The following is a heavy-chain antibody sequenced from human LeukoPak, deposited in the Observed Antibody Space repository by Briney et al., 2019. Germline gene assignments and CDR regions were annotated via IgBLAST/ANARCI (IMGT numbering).Heavy chain of an antibody. V-gene: IGHV3-49*04. J-gene: IGHJ4*02. CDR2: IRSKAYGGTT. CDR1: GFTFGDYA. D-gene: IGHD5-24*01. Sequence: GRSLRLSCTASGFTFGDYAMSRVRQAPGKGLEWVGFIRSKAYGGTTEYAASVKGRFTISRDDSKSIAYLQMNSLKTEDTAVYYCTSSRDGYNFYFDYWGQGTLVTVSS. CDR3: TSSRDGYNFYFDY.